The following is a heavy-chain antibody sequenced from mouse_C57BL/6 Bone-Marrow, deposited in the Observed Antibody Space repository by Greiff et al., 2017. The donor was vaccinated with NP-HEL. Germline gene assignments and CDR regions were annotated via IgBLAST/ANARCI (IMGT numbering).Heavy chain of an antibody. D-gene: IGHD1-1*01. Sequence: VQLQQPGAELVKPGASVKMSCKASGYTFTSYWITWVKQRPGQGLEWIGDIYPGSGSTNYNEKFKSKATLTVDTSSSTAYMQLSSLTSEDSAVYYCARYYYGSSYVFDYWGQGTTLTVSS. CDR3: ARYYYGSSYVFDY. V-gene: IGHV1-55*01. CDR2: IYPGSGST. CDR1: GYTFTSYW. J-gene: IGHJ2*01.